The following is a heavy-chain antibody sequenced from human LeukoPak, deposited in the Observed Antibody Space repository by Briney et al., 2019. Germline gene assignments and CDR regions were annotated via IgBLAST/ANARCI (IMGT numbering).Heavy chain of an antibody. CDR2: INPSGGST. J-gene: IGHJ4*02. Sequence: ASVNVSCKASGYTFTSYYMHWVRQAPGHGLGWMGIINPSGGSTSYAQKFQGRVTMTRDTSTSTVYMELSSLRSEDTAVYYCARGYYYDSSGYYLTDFDYWGQGTLVTVSS. CDR1: GYTFTSYY. D-gene: IGHD3-22*01. V-gene: IGHV1-46*01. CDR3: ARGYYYDSSGYYLTDFDY.